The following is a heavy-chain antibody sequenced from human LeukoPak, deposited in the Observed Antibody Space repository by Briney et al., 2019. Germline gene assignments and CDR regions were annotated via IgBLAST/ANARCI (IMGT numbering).Heavy chain of an antibody. J-gene: IGHJ4*02. CDR2: INHSGST. Sequence: SETLSLTCAVYGGSFSGYYWSWIRQPPGKGLEWIGEINHSGSTNYNPSLKSRVTISVDTSKNQFSLKLSYVTAADTAVYYCARGPHPNDILTGAPPDYWGQGTVVTVSS. V-gene: IGHV4-34*01. CDR1: GGSFSGYY. D-gene: IGHD3-9*01. CDR3: ARGPHPNDILTGAPPDY.